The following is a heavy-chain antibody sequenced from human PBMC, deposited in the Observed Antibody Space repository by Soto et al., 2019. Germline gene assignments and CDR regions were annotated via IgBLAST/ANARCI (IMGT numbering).Heavy chain of an antibody. D-gene: IGHD3-22*01. Sequence: EVQLLESGGGLVQPGGSLRLSCAASGFTFSSYAMSWVRQAPGKGLEWVSTISGSGGSTYYADSVKGRFTISRDNSQNTLYPQMNSLRAEDTAVYYCAKSRYCFDNSGSPSGNYWGPGTLVTVSS. CDR3: AKSRYCFDNSGSPSGNY. CDR2: ISGSGGST. CDR1: GFTFSSYA. V-gene: IGHV3-23*01. J-gene: IGHJ4*02.